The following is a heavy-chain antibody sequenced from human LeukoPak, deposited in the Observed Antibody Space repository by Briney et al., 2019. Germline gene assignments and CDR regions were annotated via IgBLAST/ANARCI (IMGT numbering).Heavy chain of an antibody. J-gene: IGHJ4*02. CDR1: GYSFISYW. Sequence: PGESLKISCKGSGYSFISYWIGWVRQMPGKGLEWMGIIYPGDSDVRYSPSFEGQVTISADKSISTAYLQWSSLRASDTAVYYCACSCGRSGWYYFDDWGQGTLVTVSS. D-gene: IGHD6-19*01. CDR3: ACSCGRSGWYYFDD. CDR2: IYPGDSDV. V-gene: IGHV5-51*03.